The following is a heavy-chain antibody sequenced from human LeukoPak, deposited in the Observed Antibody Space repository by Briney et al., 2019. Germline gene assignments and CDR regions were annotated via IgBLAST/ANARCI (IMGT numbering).Heavy chain of an antibody. CDR3: ARVGTAMALRG. V-gene: IGHV4-59*01. CDR1: GGSISSYY. CDR2: IYYSGST. J-gene: IGHJ4*02. D-gene: IGHD5-18*01. Sequence: PSETLSLTCTVSGGSISSYYWSWIRPPPGKGREWIGSIYYSGSTYYNPSLKSRVTISVDTSKNQSSLKLRSVTAADTAVYYCARVGTAMALRGWGQGTLVTVSS.